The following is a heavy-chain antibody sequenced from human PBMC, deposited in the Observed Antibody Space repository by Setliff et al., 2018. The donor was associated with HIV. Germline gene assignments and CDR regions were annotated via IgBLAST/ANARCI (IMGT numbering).Heavy chain of an antibody. V-gene: IGHV4-59*08. D-gene: IGHD3-10*01. CDR1: GGSISSYY. Sequence: ASETLSLTCTVSGGSISSYYWSWIRQPPGKGLEWLGHIYSSGSTNYNPSLKSRVTISVDTSKNQFSLKLSSVTAADTAVYYCARQGNYYGSQKDYWGQGTLVTVSS. CDR2: IYSSGST. J-gene: IGHJ4*02. CDR3: ARQGNYYGSQKDY.